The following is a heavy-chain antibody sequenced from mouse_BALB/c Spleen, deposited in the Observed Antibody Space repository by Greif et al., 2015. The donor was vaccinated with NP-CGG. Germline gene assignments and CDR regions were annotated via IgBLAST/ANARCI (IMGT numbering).Heavy chain of an antibody. CDR1: GYSSTSYW. CDR3: ARSWDYDEGAWFAY. Sequence: QVQLQQSGAELVRPGASVKLSCKASGYSSTSYWMNWVKQRPGQGLEWIGMIHPSDNETRLNQKFKDKATLTVDKSSSTAYMQLSSPTSEDSAVYYCARSWDYDEGAWFAYWGQGTLVTVSA. V-gene: IGHV1-61*01. D-gene: IGHD2-4*01. J-gene: IGHJ3*01. CDR2: IHPSDNET.